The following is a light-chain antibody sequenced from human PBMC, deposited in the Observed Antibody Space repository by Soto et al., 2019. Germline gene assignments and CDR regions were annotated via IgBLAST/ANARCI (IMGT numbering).Light chain of an antibody. CDR1: KSVSSY. Sequence: EIVLTQSPATLSLSPGERATLSCRASKSVSSYLAWYQQKPGQAPRLLIYDASNRATGIPARFSGSGSGTDFTLTISSLEPEDFTVYYCQQRSNWCTFDQGTKLEIK. CDR3: QQRSNWCT. CDR2: DAS. J-gene: IGKJ2*01. V-gene: IGKV3-11*01.